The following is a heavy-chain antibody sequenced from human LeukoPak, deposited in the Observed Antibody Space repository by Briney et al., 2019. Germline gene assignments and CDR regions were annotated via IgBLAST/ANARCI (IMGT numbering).Heavy chain of an antibody. CDR2: IIPIFGTA. V-gene: IGHV1-69*05. CDR3: ARTRPYDSSGWIDY. D-gene: IGHD3-22*01. CDR1: GGTFSSYA. Sequence: SVKVSCKASGGTFSSYAISWVRQAPGQGLEWMGGIIPIFGTANYAQKFQGRVTMTRDTSTSTVYMELSSLRSEDTAVYYCARTRPYDSSGWIDYWGQGTLVTVSS. J-gene: IGHJ4*02.